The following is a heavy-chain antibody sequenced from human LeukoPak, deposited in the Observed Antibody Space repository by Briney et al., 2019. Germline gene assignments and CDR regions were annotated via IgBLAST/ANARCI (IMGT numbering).Heavy chain of an antibody. V-gene: IGHV3-74*01. Sequence: PGGSLRLSCAASGFTFSSYWMHWVRQAPGKGLVWVSRIKSDGSSTSYADSVKGRFTISRDNAKSTLYLQMNSLRAEDTAVYYCTRVPYLGGQGTLVTVSS. CDR1: GFTFSSYW. J-gene: IGHJ4*02. CDR2: IKSDGSST. D-gene: IGHD2/OR15-2a*01. CDR3: TRVPYL.